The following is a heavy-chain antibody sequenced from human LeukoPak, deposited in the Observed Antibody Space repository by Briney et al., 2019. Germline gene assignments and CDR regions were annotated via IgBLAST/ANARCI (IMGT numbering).Heavy chain of an antibody. Sequence: SETLSLTCTVSGGSISSSSYYWGWIRQPPGKGLEWIGSIYYSGSTYYNPSLKSRVTISVDTSKNQFFLKLSSVTAADTAVYYCARHMDIVVVPAAMDYWGQGTLVTVSS. J-gene: IGHJ4*02. V-gene: IGHV4-39*01. CDR2: IYYSGST. CDR1: GGSISSSSYY. CDR3: ARHMDIVVVPAAMDY. D-gene: IGHD2-2*03.